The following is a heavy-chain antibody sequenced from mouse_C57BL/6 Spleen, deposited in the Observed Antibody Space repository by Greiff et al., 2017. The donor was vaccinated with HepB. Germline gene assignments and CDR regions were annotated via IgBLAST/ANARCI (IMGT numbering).Heavy chain of an antibody. CDR3: ARCDYDVDWYFDV. Sequence: QVQLKQPGAELVRPGSSVKLSCKASGYTFTSYWMPWVKQRPIQGLEWIGNIDPSDSETHYNQKFKDKATLTVDKSSSTAYMQLSSLTSEDSAVYYCARCDYDVDWYFDVWGTGTTVTVSS. J-gene: IGHJ1*03. D-gene: IGHD2-4*01. CDR1: GYTFTSYW. CDR2: IDPSDSET. V-gene: IGHV1-52*01.